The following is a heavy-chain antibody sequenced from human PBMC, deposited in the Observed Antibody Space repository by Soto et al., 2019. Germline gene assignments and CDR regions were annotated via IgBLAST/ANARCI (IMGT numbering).Heavy chain of an antibody. Sequence: QVQLVESGGGVVQPGRSLRLSCAASGFTFSSYVMHWVRQAPGKGLEWVAVIWYDGSNKYYADSVKGRFTISRDNSKNTLYLQMNSLRAEDTAVYYCARGTVHFDYWGQGTLVTVSS. CDR2: IWYDGSNK. V-gene: IGHV3-33*01. D-gene: IGHD4-17*01. CDR1: GFTFSSYV. J-gene: IGHJ4*02. CDR3: ARGTVHFDY.